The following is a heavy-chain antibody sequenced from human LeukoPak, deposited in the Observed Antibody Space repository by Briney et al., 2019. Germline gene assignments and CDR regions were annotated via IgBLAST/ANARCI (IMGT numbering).Heavy chain of an antibody. D-gene: IGHD3-3*01. Sequence: PSETLSLTCTVSGGSISSYYWSWIRQPPGKGLEWIGYIYYSGSTNYNPSLKSRVTISVDTSKNQFSLKLSSVTAADTAVYYWARGGDFWSGYFRWGQGTLVTVSS. CDR3: ARGGDFWSGYFR. V-gene: IGHV4-59*01. J-gene: IGHJ4*02. CDR1: GGSISSYY. CDR2: IYYSGST.